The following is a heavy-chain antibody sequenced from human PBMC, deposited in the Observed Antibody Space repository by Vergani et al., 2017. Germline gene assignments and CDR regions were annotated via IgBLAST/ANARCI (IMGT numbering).Heavy chain of an antibody. V-gene: IGHV3-23*01. CDR3: AKASEGYSSSSDAFDI. D-gene: IGHD6-6*01. Sequence: EVQLLESGGGLVQPGGSLRLSCAASGFTFSSYAMSWVRQAPGKGLEWVSAISGSGGSTYYADSGKGRFTISRDNSKNTLYLQMNSLRAEDTAVYYCAKASEGYSSSSDAFDIWGQGTMVTVSS. J-gene: IGHJ3*02. CDR1: GFTFSSYA. CDR2: ISGSGGST.